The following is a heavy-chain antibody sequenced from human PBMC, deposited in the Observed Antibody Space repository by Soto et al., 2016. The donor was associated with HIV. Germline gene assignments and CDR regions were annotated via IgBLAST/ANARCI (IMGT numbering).Heavy chain of an antibody. CDR2: IRSKTYGGTT. Sequence: EVQLVESGGGLAQPGRSLRVSCTTAGFTFGDYAMTWVRQAPGKGLEWVGFIRSKTYGGTTEYAASVKGRFIISRDDSRSIAYLQMDRLKIEDTGVYFCVRNPPLDGSGSITRRRGRATVVSVS. V-gene: IGHV3-49*04. J-gene: IGHJ2*01. CDR1: GFTFGDYA. D-gene: IGHD3-10*01. CDR3: VRNPPLDGSGSITRR.